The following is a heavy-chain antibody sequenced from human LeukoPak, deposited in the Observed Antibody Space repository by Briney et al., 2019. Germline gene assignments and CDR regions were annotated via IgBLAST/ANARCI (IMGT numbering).Heavy chain of an antibody. CDR1: GFTFSSYA. D-gene: IGHD3-9*01. CDR3: AKGLGFDWLLYY. J-gene: IGHJ4*02. V-gene: IGHV3-23*01. Sequence: GGSLRLSCAATGFTFSSYAMSWVRQAPGKGLEWVSAISGSGGSTYYADSVKGRFTISRDNSKNTLYLQMNSLRAEDTAVYYCAKGLGFDWLLYYWGQGTLVTVSS. CDR2: ISGSGGST.